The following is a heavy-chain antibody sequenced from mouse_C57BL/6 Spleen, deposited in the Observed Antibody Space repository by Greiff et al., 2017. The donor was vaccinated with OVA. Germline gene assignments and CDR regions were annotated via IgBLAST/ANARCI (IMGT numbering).Heavy chain of an antibody. J-gene: IGHJ3*01. CDR2: IHPSDSDT. CDR1: GYTFTSYW. CDR3: AMVYDYDLAWFAY. Sequence: QVQLQQPGAELVKPGASVKVSCKASGYTFTSYWMHWVKQRPGQGLEWIGRIHPSDSDTNYNQKFKGKATLTVDKSSSTAYMQLSSLTSEDSAVYYCAMVYDYDLAWFAYWGEGSLGTVSA. D-gene: IGHD2-4*01. V-gene: IGHV1-74*01.